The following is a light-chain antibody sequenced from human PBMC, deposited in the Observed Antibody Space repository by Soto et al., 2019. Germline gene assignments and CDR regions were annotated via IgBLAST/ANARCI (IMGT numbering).Light chain of an antibody. J-gene: IGLJ1*01. CDR1: SSDVGSYNV. V-gene: IGLV2-23*02. CDR2: EVT. CDR3: CSYAGSSTYV. Sequence: QSALTRPASVSGSPGQSITISCTGTSSDVGSYNVVSWYQQHPGKAPKLMICEVTKRPSGVSNRFSGSKSGNTASLTISGLQAEDEADYYCCSYAGSSTYVFGTGTKLTVL.